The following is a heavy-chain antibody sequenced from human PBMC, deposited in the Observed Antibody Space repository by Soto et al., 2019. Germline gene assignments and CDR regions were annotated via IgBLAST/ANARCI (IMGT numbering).Heavy chain of an antibody. CDR2: VYYSGTI. CDR3: ATYDSGGKFDF. CDR1: GGSISSYY. Sequence: SETLSLTCTVSGGSISSYYWSWIRQPPGKGLEWIGYVYYSGTINYNPSLKGRVSISVDTSKNQFSLKLISVTAADTAVYYCATYDSGGKFDFWGQGTLVTVSS. J-gene: IGHJ4*02. V-gene: IGHV4-59*01. D-gene: IGHD3-22*01.